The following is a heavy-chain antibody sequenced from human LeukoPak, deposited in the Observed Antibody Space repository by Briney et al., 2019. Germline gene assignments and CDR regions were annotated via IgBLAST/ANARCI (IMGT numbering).Heavy chain of an antibody. J-gene: IGHJ4*02. Sequence: ASVKVSCKASGYTFSAYYVHWVRQAPGQGPEWMGWSNPNSGGTHFAQKFQGRVTMTSDTSISTAYMELSSLRSDDTAVYYCARDLDFDWFSSFFYWGQGTLVTVSS. CDR3: ARDLDFDWFSSFFY. CDR1: GYTFSAYY. D-gene: IGHD3-9*01. V-gene: IGHV1-2*02. CDR2: SNPNSGGT.